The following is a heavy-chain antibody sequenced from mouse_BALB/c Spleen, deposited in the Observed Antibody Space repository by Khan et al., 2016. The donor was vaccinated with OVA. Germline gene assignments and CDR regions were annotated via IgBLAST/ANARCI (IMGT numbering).Heavy chain of an antibody. V-gene: IGHV1S81*02. CDR2: INPSDGGT. J-gene: IGHJ3*01. Sequence: QVQLQQSGAELVKPGASVKLSCKASGYTFTSYYMYWVKQRPGQGLEWIGEINPSDGGTNFNEKFKSKATLTVDRSSSTTYMRLSSLTSEDSAVYYCTRGGFSSFAYWGQGARVTVSA. CDR3: TRGGFSSFAY. D-gene: IGHD1-3*01. CDR1: GYTFTSYY.